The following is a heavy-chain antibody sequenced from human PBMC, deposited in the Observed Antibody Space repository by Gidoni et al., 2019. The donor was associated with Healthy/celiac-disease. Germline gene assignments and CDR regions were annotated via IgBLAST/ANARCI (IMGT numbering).Heavy chain of an antibody. D-gene: IGHD2-21*02. CDR1: GGSVSRGSYY. CDR2: IYYSGST. CDR3: ARAGVDCGGDCYTFDY. J-gene: IGHJ4*02. Sequence: QVQLQESGPGLVKPSATLSLTCTVPGGSVSRGSYYWCWIRQPPGKGLEWSGYIYYSGSTNYNPSLKSRVTIAVDTSKNQFSLKLSSVTAADTAVYYCARAGVDCGGDCYTFDYWGQGTLVTVSS. V-gene: IGHV4-61*01.